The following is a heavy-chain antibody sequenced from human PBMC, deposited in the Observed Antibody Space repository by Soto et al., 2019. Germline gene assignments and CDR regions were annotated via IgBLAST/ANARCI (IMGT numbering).Heavy chain of an antibody. V-gene: IGHV1-69*08. Sequence: QVQLVKSGAEVKKPGSSVKVSCKASGGTFSSYTISWVRQAPGQGLEWMGRIIPTLGIANYAQKFQGRVTITADKSTSTAYMELSSLRAEDTAVYYCARDARSSFDWFDPWGQGTLVTVSS. CDR3: ARDARSSFDWFDP. J-gene: IGHJ5*02. CDR2: IIPTLGIA. CDR1: GGTFSSYT.